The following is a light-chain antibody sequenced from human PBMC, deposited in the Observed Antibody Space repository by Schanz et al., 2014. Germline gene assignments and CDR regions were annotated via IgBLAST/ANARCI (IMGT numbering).Light chain of an antibody. CDR3: CSYAGSSTRHGV. CDR1: TSDIDLYNY. V-gene: IGLV2-14*03. J-gene: IGLJ3*02. Sequence: QSALTQPASLSGSPGQSITISCTATTSDIDLYNYVSWYQQHPGKAPKLIIFDGTNRPSGVSPRFSGSKSVNTASLTISGLQAEDEADYYCCSYAGSSTRHGVFGGGTKLTVL. CDR2: DGT.